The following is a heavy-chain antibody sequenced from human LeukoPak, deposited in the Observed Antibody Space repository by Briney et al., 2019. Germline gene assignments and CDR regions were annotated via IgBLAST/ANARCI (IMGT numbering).Heavy chain of an antibody. CDR1: GFTFSTFA. CDR3: ATYRQVLLPFDP. V-gene: IGHV3-23*01. J-gene: IGHJ5*02. Sequence: GGSLRLSCAASGFTFSTFAMSWVRQPPGKGLEWVSSIFPSGGEIHYAAPVRGRFTISRDNSKSTLSLQMNSLRVEDTAIYYCATYRQVLLPFDPWGQGTVVTVSS. D-gene: IGHD5-18*01. CDR2: IFPSGGEI.